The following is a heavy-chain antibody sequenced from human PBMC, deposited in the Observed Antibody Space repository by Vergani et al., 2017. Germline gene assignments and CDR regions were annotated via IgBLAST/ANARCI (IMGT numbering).Heavy chain of an antibody. V-gene: IGHV1-69*08. D-gene: IGHD2-15*01. Sequence: QVQLVQSGAEVKKPGSSVKVSCKASGGTFSSYTISWVRQAPGQGLEWMGRIIPILGTANYAQKFQGRVTITADESTSTAYMELSSLRSEDTAVYYCARVGCSGGSCYYWGQGTLVTVSS. CDR1: GGTFSSYT. CDR3: ARVGCSGGSCYY. CDR2: IIPILGTA. J-gene: IGHJ4*02.